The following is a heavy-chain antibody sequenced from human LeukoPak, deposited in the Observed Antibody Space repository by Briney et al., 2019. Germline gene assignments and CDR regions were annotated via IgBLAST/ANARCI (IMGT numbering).Heavy chain of an antibody. V-gene: IGHV4-59*01. D-gene: IGHD1-1*01. Sequence: SETLSLTCTVSGGSISSYYWSWIRQPPGKGLEWIGYIYYSGSTNYNPSLKSRVTISVDTSKNQFSLKLSSVTAADTAVYYCARDLFRDNWNDVGWFDPWGQGTLVTVSS. CDR1: GGSISSYY. CDR3: ARDLFRDNWNDVGWFDP. J-gene: IGHJ5*02. CDR2: IYYSGST.